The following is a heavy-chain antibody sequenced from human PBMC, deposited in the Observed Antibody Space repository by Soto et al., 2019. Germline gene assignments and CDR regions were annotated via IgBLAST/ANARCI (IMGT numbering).Heavy chain of an antibody. D-gene: IGHD4-17*01. Sequence: QVQLQQWGAGLLKPSETLSLTCAVYGGSFSGYYWSWIRQPPGKGLAWIGEINPSGTTNYTPSLKSRLTMSGATPKNQFSLKMTSVTAADTAVYYCARGRDGGAAIWGQGTLVTVSS. CDR1: GGSFSGYY. V-gene: IGHV4-34*01. CDR3: ARGRDGGAAI. CDR2: INPSGTT. J-gene: IGHJ4*02.